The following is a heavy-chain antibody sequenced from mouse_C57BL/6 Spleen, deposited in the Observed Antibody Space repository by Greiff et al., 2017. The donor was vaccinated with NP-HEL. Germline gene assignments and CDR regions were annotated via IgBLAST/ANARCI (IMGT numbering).Heavy chain of an antibody. V-gene: IGHV1-81*01. CDR1: GYTFTSYG. CDR2: IYPRSGNT. Sequence: VKLVESGAELARPGASVKLSCKASGYTFTSYGISWVKQRTGQGLEWIGEIYPRSGNTYYNEKFKGKATLTADKSSSTAYMELRSLTSEDSAVYFCARWGTVVGEGVDYWGQGTTLTVSS. CDR3: ARWGTVVGEGVDY. D-gene: IGHD1-1*01. J-gene: IGHJ2*01.